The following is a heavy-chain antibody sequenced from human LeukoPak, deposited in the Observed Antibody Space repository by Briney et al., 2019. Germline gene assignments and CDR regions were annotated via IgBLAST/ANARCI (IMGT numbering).Heavy chain of an antibody. Sequence: GGSLRHSCAASGFTFSSYGMHWVRQAPGKGLEWVAFIRYDGSNKYYADSVKGRFTISRDNSKNTLYLQMNSLRAEDTAVYYCAKDRYNWNPGYFDYWGQGTLVTVSS. CDR3: AKDRYNWNPGYFDY. V-gene: IGHV3-30*02. CDR1: GFTFSSYG. D-gene: IGHD1-20*01. J-gene: IGHJ4*02. CDR2: IRYDGSNK.